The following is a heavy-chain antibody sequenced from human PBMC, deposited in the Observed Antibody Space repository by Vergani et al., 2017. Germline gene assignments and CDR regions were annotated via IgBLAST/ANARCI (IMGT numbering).Heavy chain of an antibody. CDR2: INHSGST. V-gene: IGHV4-34*01. CDR3: ARGRQWLVRYFDY. CDR1: VGSFSGYY. J-gene: IGHJ4*02. D-gene: IGHD6-19*01. Sequence: QVQLQQWGAGLLKPSETLSLTCAVYVGSFSGYYWSWIRQPPGKGLEWIGEINHSGSTNYNPSLKSRVTISVDTSKNQFSLKLSSVTAADTAVYYCARGRQWLVRYFDYWGQGTLVTVSS.